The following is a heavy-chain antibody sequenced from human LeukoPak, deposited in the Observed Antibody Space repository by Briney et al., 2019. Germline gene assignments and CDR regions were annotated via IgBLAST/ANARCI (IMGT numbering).Heavy chain of an antibody. CDR3: ARHARRLYSGSYYRGDWFDP. J-gene: IGHJ5*02. CDR1: GASISSGSYY. D-gene: IGHD1-26*01. V-gene: IGHV4-61*02. CDR2: IYTSGST. Sequence: PSETLSLTCTVSGASISSGSYYWSWIRQPAGKGLEWIGRIYTSGSTNYSPSLKTRVTISVDTSKNQFSLKLSSVTAADTAVYYCARHARRLYSGSYYRGDWFDPWGQGTLVTVSS.